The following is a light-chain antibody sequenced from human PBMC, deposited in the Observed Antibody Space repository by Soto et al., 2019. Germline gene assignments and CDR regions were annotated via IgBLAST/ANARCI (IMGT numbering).Light chain of an antibody. CDR2: WAS. CDR3: QQYYITPLT. Sequence: DIVMTQSPASLAVSMCDRATINCMSSQSVLYSSDNKNYLAWYQQKPGQPPKLLIYWASTRESGVPDRFSASGSGTDFTLTISSLQAEDVAVYYCQQYYITPLTFGGGTKVDIK. V-gene: IGKV4-1*01. CDR1: QSVLYSSDNKNY. J-gene: IGKJ4*01.